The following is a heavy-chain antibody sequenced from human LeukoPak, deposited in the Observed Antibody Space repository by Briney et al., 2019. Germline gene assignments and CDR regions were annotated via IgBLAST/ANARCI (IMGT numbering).Heavy chain of an antibody. D-gene: IGHD6-13*01. CDR1: GFTFSSYA. V-gene: IGHV3-23*01. CDR2: ISGSDDST. CDR3: AKAGHSSSWAWADY. J-gene: IGHJ4*02. Sequence: PGGSLRLSCADSGFTFSSYAMSWVRQAPGKGLEWVSVISGSDDSTYYADSVKGRFTISRDNSKNTLFLQMNSLRAEDTALYYCAKAGHSSSWAWADYWGQGTLVTVSS.